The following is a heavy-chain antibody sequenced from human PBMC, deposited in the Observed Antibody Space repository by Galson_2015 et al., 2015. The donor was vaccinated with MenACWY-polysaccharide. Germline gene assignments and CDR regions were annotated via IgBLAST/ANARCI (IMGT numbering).Heavy chain of an antibody. CDR3: AGLMAGSPFGWFDP. CDR1: GDSITSGGYF. J-gene: IGHJ5*02. CDR2: IYYTGTT. D-gene: IGHD6-19*01. Sequence: ETLSLTCTVSGDSITSGGYFWSWIRQHPGKGLEWIGYIYYTGTTKYNPSLTSRVTISVDTSKKYFSLKLSSVTAADTAVYYCAGLMAGSPFGWFDPWGQGTLVTVSS. V-gene: IGHV4-61*08.